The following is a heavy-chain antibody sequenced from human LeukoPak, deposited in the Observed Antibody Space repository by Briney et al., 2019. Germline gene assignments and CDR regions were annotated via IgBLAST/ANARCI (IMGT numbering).Heavy chain of an antibody. D-gene: IGHD3-22*01. CDR3: AGYYDSSGSQDAFDI. Sequence: GGSLRLSCAASGFTFCSYSMNWVRQAPGKGLEWVSSISSSSSYIYYADSVKGRFTISRDNAKNSLYLQMNSLRAEDTAVYYCAGYYDSSGSQDAFDIWGQGTMVTVSS. V-gene: IGHV3-21*01. CDR2: ISSSSSYI. J-gene: IGHJ3*02. CDR1: GFTFCSYS.